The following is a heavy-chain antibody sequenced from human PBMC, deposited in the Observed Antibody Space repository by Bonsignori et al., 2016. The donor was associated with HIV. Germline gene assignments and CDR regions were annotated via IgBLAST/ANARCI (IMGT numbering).Heavy chain of an antibody. CDR2: IIPLLGRT. D-gene: IGHD3-10*01. V-gene: IGHV1-69*01. CDR3: ATEGLNTLLRGITLGDDAFDI. Sequence: WVRQAPGQGLEWMGEIIPLLGRTNYAQKFQGRLTITADESTTTACMELSSLKSEDTAVYYCATEGLNTLLRGITLGDDAFDIWGQGTMVTVSS. J-gene: IGHJ3*02.